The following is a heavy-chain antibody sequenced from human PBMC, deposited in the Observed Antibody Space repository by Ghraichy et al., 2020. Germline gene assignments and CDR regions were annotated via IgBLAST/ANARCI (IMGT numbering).Heavy chain of an antibody. CDR1: GGSFSGYY. J-gene: IGHJ4*02. CDR3: ARRPNRWLQLHLDY. CDR2: INHSGST. Sequence: SQTLSLTCAVYGGSFSGYYWSWIRQPPGKGLEWIGEINHSGSTNYNPSLKSRVTISVDTSKNQFSLKLSSVTAADTAVYYCARRPNRWLQLHLDYWGQGTLVTVSS. D-gene: IGHD5-24*01. V-gene: IGHV4-34*01.